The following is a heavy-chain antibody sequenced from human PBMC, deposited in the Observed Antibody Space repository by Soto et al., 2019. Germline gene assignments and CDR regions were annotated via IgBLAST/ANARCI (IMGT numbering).Heavy chain of an antibody. CDR3: ARGHLDYYDSSGYYYIPHY. V-gene: IGHV1-69*13. J-gene: IGHJ4*02. D-gene: IGHD3-22*01. CDR1: GGTFSSYA. CDR2: IIPIFVTA. Sequence: ASVKVSCKASGGTFSSYAISWVRQAPGQGLEWMGGIIPIFVTANYAQKFQGGVTITADESTSTAYMELSSLRSEDTAVYYCARGHLDYYDSSGYYYIPHYWGQGTLVTVSS.